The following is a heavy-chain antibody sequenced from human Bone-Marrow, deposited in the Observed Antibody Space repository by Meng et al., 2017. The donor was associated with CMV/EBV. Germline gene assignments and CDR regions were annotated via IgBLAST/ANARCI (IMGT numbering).Heavy chain of an antibody. CDR2: ISSSSSYI. Sequence: RGSLRLSCAASGFTFSSYSMNWVRQAPGKGLEWVSSISSSSSYIYYADSVKGRFTISRDNAKNSLYLQMNSLRAEDTAVYYCARAKSYGGSFIFDYWGQGTLVTVSS. J-gene: IGHJ4*02. CDR1: GFTFSSYS. CDR3: ARAKSYGGSFIFDY. V-gene: IGHV3-21*01. D-gene: IGHD1-26*01.